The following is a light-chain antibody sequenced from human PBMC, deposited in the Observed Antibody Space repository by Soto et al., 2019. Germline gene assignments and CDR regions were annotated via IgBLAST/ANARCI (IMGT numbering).Light chain of an antibody. V-gene: IGKV1-12*01. CDR3: QQANTFPWT. CDR1: QGISSW. J-gene: IGKJ1*01. Sequence: DIQMTQSPSSVSASVGDRVTITCRASQGISSWIAWYQHKPGKAPKLLIYAASSLQSGVPSRFSGSGSGTEFTLPISGLQPEDFATYYCQQANTFPWTFGQGTMLEIK. CDR2: AAS.